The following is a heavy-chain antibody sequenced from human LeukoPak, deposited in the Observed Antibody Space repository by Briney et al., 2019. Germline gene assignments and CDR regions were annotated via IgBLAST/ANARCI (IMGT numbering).Heavy chain of an antibody. Sequence: PSETLSLTCAVYGGSFSGYYWSWIRQPLGKGLEWIGEINHSGSTNYNPSLKSRVTISVDTSKNQFSLKLSSVTAADTAVYYCARGSPYYYGSGNWFDPWGQGTLVTVSS. J-gene: IGHJ5*02. CDR2: INHSGST. CDR3: ARGSPYYYGSGNWFDP. V-gene: IGHV4-34*01. CDR1: GGSFSGYY. D-gene: IGHD3-10*01.